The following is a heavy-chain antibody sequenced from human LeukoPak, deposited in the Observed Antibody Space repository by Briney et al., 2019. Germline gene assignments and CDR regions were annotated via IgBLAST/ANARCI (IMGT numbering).Heavy chain of an antibody. CDR1: GYTFTSYG. J-gene: IGHJ6*02. D-gene: IGHD6-13*01. V-gene: IGHV1-18*01. Sequence: ASVTVSCKASGYTFTSYGISWVRQAPGQGLEWMGWISAYNGNTNYAQKLQGRVTMTTDTSTSTAYMELRSLRSDDTAVYYCARDSSSWYYYYGMDVWGQGTTVTVSS. CDR3: ARDSSSWYYYYGMDV. CDR2: ISAYNGNT.